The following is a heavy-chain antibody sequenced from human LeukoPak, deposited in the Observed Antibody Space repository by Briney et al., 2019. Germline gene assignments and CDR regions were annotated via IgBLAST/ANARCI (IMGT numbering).Heavy chain of an antibody. CDR1: GFTFSSYA. V-gene: IGHV3-23*01. Sequence: PGGSLRLSCAASGFTFSSYAMSWVRQAPGKGLEWVSAISGSGGSTYYADSVKGRSTISRDNSKNTLYLQMNSLRAEDTAVYYCATEREGYYYDSSGYYIDYWGQGTLVTVSS. CDR2: ISGSGGST. J-gene: IGHJ4*02. D-gene: IGHD3-22*01. CDR3: ATEREGYYYDSSGYYIDY.